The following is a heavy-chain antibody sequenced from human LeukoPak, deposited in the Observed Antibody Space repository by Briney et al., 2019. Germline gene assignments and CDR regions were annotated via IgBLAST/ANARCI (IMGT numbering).Heavy chain of an antibody. CDR2: VNHSGST. CDR3: ARVRNWFDP. Sequence: SETLSLTCAVYGGSFSGYYWSWIRQPPGKGLEWIGEVNHSGSTNYNPSLKSRVTISVDTSKNQFSLKLSSVTAADTAVYYCARVRNWFDPWGQGTLVTVSS. CDR1: GGSFSGYY. J-gene: IGHJ5*02. V-gene: IGHV4-34*01.